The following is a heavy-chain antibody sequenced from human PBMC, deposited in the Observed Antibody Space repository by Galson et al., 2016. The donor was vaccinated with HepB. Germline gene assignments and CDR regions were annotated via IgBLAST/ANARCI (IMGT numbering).Heavy chain of an antibody. CDR3: ARDYRHCGADPM. J-gene: IGHJ4*02. V-gene: IGHV3-7*01. CDR1: GFAFNTYW. Sequence: SLRLSCAASGFAFNTYWMSWVRHAPGKGLEWVANIKQDASEKYYVDYVKGRFTISSDNAKNSLYLQMNILTADDTAVYYCARDYRHCGADPMGAQGTLVTVSS. D-gene: IGHD2-21*02. CDR2: IKQDASEK.